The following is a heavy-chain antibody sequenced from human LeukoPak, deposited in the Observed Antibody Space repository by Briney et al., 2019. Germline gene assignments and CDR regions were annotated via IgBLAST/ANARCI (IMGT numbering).Heavy chain of an antibody. D-gene: IGHD3-10*01. V-gene: IGHV4-39*01. Sequence: PSETLSLTCSVSGGSISSSSYYWGWIRQPPGKGLEWIGSIYYSGSTYYNPSLKSRVTISVDTSKNQFSLKPSSVTAADTAVYYCARHTQLLWFGEFVGGYFDYWGQGTLVTVSS. CDR1: GGSISSSSYY. J-gene: IGHJ4*02. CDR2: IYYSGST. CDR3: ARHTQLLWFGEFVGGYFDY.